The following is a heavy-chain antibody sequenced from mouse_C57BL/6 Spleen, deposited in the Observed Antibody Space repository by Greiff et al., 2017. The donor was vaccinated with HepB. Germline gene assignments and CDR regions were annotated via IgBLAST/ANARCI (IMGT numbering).Heavy chain of an antibody. J-gene: IGHJ2*01. CDR1: GYTFTSYC. CDR2: IDPSDSYT. V-gene: IGHV1-59*01. CDR3: ARSLYPPDD. Sequence: QVQLQQPGAELVRPGTSVKLSCKASGYTFTSYCMHWVKQRPGQGLEWIGVIDPSDSYTNYNQKFKGKATLTVDTSSSTAYMQLSSLTSEDSAVYYCARSLYPPDDWGQGTTLTVSS.